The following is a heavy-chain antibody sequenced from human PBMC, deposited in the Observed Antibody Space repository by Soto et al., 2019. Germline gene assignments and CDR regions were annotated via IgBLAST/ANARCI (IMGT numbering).Heavy chain of an antibody. D-gene: IGHD6-13*01. CDR2: IFANGHT. CDR1: GGSISEKY. Sequence: ASETLSLTCIVSGGSISEKYWNWVRQPPGKGLEWIGLIFANGHTDYNPSLKSRVTMSVDASKNQFSLRLTSMTAADTAVYYCVASLAASGLNWFDPWGRGTLVAVSS. CDR3: VASLAASGLNWFDP. V-gene: IGHV4-4*07. J-gene: IGHJ5*02.